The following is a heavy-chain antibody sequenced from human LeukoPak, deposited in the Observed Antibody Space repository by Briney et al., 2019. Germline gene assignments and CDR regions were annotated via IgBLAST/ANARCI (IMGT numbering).Heavy chain of an antibody. D-gene: IGHD4-23*01. Sequence: GGSLRLSCAASGFTFSRYGMHWVRQAPHKGLEWMSIISYDGSDEYYADSVKGRFTISRDNSRGTLFLQMDRLTTGDTAVYYCARGYGGNSAGFDYWGQGTLVTVSS. J-gene: IGHJ4*02. CDR3: ARGYGGNSAGFDY. CDR2: ISYDGSDE. CDR1: GFTFSRYG. V-gene: IGHV3-30*03.